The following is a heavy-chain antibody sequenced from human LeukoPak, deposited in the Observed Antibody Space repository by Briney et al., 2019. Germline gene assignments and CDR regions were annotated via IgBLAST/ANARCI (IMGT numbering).Heavy chain of an antibody. Sequence: SETLSLTCAVYGGSFSGYYWGWIRQPPGKGLEWIGSIYYSGCTYYNPSLKSRVTISVDTSKNQFSLKLSSVTAADTAVYYCARAEDITMVRGVTKSGYYFDYWGQGTLVTVCS. J-gene: IGHJ4*02. V-gene: IGHV4-34*01. CDR2: IYYSGCT. CDR1: GGSFSGYY. CDR3: ARAEDITMVRGVTKSGYYFDY. D-gene: IGHD3-10*01.